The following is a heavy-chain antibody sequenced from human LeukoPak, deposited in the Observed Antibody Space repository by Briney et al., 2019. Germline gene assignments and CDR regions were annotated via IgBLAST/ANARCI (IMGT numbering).Heavy chain of an antibody. CDR3: ARGIPYYYDSSGYYLFDY. CDR1: GYTFTSYD. CDR2: MNPNSGNT. V-gene: IGHV1-8*03. J-gene: IGHJ4*02. Sequence: ASVKVSCKASGYTFTSYDINWVRQATGQGLEWMGWMNPNSGNTGYAQKFQGRVTITRNTSISTAYMELSSLRSEGTAVYYCARGIPYYYDSSGYYLFDYWGQGTLVTVSS. D-gene: IGHD3-22*01.